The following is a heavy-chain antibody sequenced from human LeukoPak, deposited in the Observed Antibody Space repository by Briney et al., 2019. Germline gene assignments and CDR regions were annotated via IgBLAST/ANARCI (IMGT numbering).Heavy chain of an antibody. Sequence: GGSLRLSCAASGFTFSNYWMSWVRQAPGKGLEWVANIKQDRSEKYYVDSVKGRFTISRDNAKNSLYLQMNSLRAEDTAVYYCAKGLSPAYGGYGNAAGRFDYWGQGTLVTVSS. J-gene: IGHJ4*02. V-gene: IGHV3-7*03. CDR3: AKGLSPAYGGYGNAAGRFDY. D-gene: IGHD5-12*01. CDR1: GFTFSNYW. CDR2: IKQDRSEK.